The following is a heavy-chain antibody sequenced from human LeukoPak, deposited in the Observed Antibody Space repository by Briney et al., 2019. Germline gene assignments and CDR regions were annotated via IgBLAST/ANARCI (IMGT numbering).Heavy chain of an antibody. D-gene: IGHD3-22*01. CDR1: GGSISSYY. Sequence: SETLSLTCTVSGGSISSYYWSWIRQPAGKGLEWIGRIYTSGSTNYNPSLKSRVTMSVDTSKNQFSLKLSSVTAADTAVYYCARVNYYDSSGYYYGGDGEGGKFDYWGQGTLVTVSS. J-gene: IGHJ4*02. CDR3: ARVNYYDSSGYYYGGDGEGGKFDY. CDR2: IYTSGST. V-gene: IGHV4-4*07.